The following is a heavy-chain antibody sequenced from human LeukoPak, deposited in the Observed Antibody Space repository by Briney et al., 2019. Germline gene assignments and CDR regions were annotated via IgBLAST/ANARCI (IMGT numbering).Heavy chain of an antibody. J-gene: IGHJ4*02. D-gene: IGHD2-2*01. CDR1: GFTFSYYT. CDR2: IGISGGGI. Sequence: PGGSLRLSCAASGFTFSYYTMYWVRQAPGKGLEWVSIIGISGGGIHYADSVKGRFTISRDNSKNTLYLQMNSLRAEDTAVYYCAKGDIVVVPAAIHDWGQGTLVTVSS. V-gene: IGHV3-23*01. CDR3: AKGDIVVVPAAIHD.